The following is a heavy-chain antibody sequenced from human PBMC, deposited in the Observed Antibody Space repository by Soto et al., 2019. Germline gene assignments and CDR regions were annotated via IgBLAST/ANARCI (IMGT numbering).Heavy chain of an antibody. CDR3: ARDNYGPLDY. D-gene: IGHD3-10*01. CDR1: GYTSTDLS. Sequence: QVQLVPSGAELKKHGASVRVSCKPSGYTSTDLSIPWVRQAPGQRLEWMGWFDTSSGDRRNTQKLQGRVTMSRDTSTSTVYMELNSLTSDDTAVYYCARDNYGPLDYWGQGTLVTVSS. J-gene: IGHJ4*02. V-gene: IGHV1-2*02. CDR2: FDTSSGDR.